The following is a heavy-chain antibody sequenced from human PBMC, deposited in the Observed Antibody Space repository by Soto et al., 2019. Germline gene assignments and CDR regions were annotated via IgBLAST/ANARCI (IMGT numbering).Heavy chain of an antibody. J-gene: IGHJ4*02. V-gene: IGHV3-30*03. CDR3: ARGGDVLDY. D-gene: IGHD3-16*01. CDR2: ASYDGTYK. Sequence: QVELVESGGGVVRPGKSLTVSCTGSGFVFGGFGMHWVRQTPGKGLEWLGMASYDGTYKYFADSVTGRFTISRDNGMNTVYLQMANLRLEDTALYYCARGGDVLDYWGRGTLVTVSS. CDR1: GFVFGGFG.